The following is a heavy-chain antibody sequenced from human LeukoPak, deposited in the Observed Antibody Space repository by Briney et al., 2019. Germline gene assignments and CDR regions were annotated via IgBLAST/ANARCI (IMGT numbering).Heavy chain of an antibody. Sequence: GGSLRLSCEASGFTFSSYAMSWVGQAPGKGLEWVSVISGSGDSTYYADSVEGRCTISRDNSKDALYLQMNSLRAEDTAVYYCARVGYSGYDYDYWGQGTLVTVSS. CDR2: ISGSGDST. CDR3: ARVGYSGYDYDY. CDR1: GFTFSSYA. J-gene: IGHJ4*02. V-gene: IGHV3-23*01. D-gene: IGHD5-12*01.